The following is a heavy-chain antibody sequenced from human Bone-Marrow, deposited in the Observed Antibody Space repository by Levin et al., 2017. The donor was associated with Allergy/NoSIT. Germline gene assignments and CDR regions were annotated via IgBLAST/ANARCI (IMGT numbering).Heavy chain of an antibody. J-gene: IGHJ4*02. CDR2: INHSGST. CDR1: GGSFSGYY. V-gene: IGHV4-34*01. CDR3: ARERGITAMVTSFDY. Sequence: SQTLSLTCAVYGGSFSGYYWSWIRQPPGKGLEWIGEINHSGSTNYNPSLKSRVTISVDTSKNQFSLKLSSVTAADTAVYYCARERGITAMVTSFDYWGQGTLVTVSS. D-gene: IGHD5-18*01.